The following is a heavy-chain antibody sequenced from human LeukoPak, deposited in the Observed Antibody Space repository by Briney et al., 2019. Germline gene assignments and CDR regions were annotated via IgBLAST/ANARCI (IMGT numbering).Heavy chain of an antibody. Sequence: GASVKVSCKASGYTFTSYVITWVRQAPGHQLEWMGWISANNGNTNSAQKLHGRVTMTTDTSTSTAYMELRSLRSDDTAVYCCGRGIVAAGSMSYWGQGTLVTVSS. J-gene: IGHJ4*02. CDR1: GYTFTSYV. CDR3: GRGIVAAGSMSY. V-gene: IGHV1-18*01. CDR2: ISANNGNT. D-gene: IGHD6-13*01.